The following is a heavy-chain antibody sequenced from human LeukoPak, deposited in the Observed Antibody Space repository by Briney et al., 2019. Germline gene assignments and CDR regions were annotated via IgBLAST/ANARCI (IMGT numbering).Heavy chain of an antibody. CDR3: ADSTALGTPFDY. CDR1: GGSFSGYY. D-gene: IGHD5-18*01. V-gene: IGHV4-34*01. CDR2: INHSGST. Sequence: SETLSLTCAVYGGSFSGYYWSWIRQPPGKGLEWIGEINHSGSTNYNPSLKSRVTISVDTSKNQFSLKLSSVTAADTAVYHCADSTALGTPFDYWGQGTLVTVSS. J-gene: IGHJ4*02.